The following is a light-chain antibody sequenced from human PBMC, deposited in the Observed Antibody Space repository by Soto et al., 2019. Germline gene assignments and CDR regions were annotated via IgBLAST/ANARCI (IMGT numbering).Light chain of an antibody. V-gene: IGKV3-15*01. CDR1: QSVSSK. CDR3: QQRSNWPLIT. Sequence: ETVMTQSPATLSVSPGERATLSCRASQSVSSKLAWYQQKPGQAPRLLIYGASTRATGIPARFSGSGSGTDFTLTFSSLEPEDFAVYYCQQRSNWPLITFGQGTRLEIK. J-gene: IGKJ5*01. CDR2: GAS.